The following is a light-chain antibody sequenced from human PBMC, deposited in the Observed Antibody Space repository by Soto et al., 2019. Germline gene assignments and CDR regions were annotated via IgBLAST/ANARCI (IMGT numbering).Light chain of an antibody. Sequence: EIVLTQSPGTLSLSPGERATLSCRASQSVTGGHLAWYQQKPGQAPRLLIYGASSRATGIPDRFSGSGSGTDFTLTISRLEPEDFAVYFCQQYGSSLGFTFGPGTKVDIK. CDR3: QQYGSSLGFT. J-gene: IGKJ3*01. V-gene: IGKV3-20*01. CDR2: GAS. CDR1: QSVTGGH.